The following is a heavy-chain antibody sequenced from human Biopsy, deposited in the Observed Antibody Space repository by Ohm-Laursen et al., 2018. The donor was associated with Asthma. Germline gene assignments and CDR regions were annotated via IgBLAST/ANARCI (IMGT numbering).Heavy chain of an antibody. V-gene: IGHV1-69*13. J-gene: IGHJ6*02. CDR2: LIPVLGTP. CDR3: ARGYSGSDRIVYYYSGLEV. Sequence: ASVKVSCKASGDSFSNYAISWVRQAPGQGLGWMGGLIPVLGTPDHAQMLEGRVTITADESTSTAYMELSSLSSEDTAVYYCARGYSGSDRIVYYYSGLEVWGQGTTVTVSS. CDR1: GDSFSNYA. D-gene: IGHD5-12*01.